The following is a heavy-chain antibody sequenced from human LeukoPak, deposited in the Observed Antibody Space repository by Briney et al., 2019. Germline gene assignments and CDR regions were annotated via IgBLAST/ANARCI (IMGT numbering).Heavy chain of an antibody. CDR3: VHGYSSGWYWFDP. V-gene: IGHV3-64D*09. CDR1: GFTFSSYA. D-gene: IGHD6-19*01. Sequence: PGGSLRLSCSASGFTFSSYAMHWVRQAPEKGLEYVSAISSNGGSTYYADSVKGRFTISRDNSKNTLYLQMSSLRAEDTAVYYCVHGYSSGWYWFDPWGQGALVTVSS. J-gene: IGHJ5*02. CDR2: ISSNGGST.